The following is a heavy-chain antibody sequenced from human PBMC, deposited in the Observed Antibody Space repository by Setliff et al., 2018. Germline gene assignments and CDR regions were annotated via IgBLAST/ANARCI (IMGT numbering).Heavy chain of an antibody. D-gene: IGHD3-16*02. J-gene: IGHJ3*01. V-gene: IGHV1-2*06. CDR2: IHPNTGST. CDR1: GYTFTAYY. CDR3: EKQGYSDSLYAFDV. Sequence: ASVKVSCKPSGYTFTAYYIYWVRQAPGHGLELMGRIHPNTGSTNYLQDSQGRVTKTRDTSIYTVYMEFTGLTSGDTAVYYCEKQGYSDSLYAFDVWGQGTVVTVSS.